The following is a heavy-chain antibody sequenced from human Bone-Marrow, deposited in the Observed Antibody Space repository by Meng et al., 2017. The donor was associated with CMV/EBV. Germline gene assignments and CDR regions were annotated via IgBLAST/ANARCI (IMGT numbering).Heavy chain of an antibody. CDR1: GGTFSSYA. J-gene: IGHJ6*02. D-gene: IGHD3-3*01. CDR3: ARLKRITIFGVVTHYYYYGMDA. CDR2: IIPILGIA. Sequence: SVKVSCKASGGTFSSYAISWVRQAPGQGLEWMGGIIPILGIANYAQKFQGRVTITADKSTSTAYMELSSLRSEDTAVYYCARLKRITIFGVVTHYYYYGMDAWGQGTTVTVSS. V-gene: IGHV1-69*10.